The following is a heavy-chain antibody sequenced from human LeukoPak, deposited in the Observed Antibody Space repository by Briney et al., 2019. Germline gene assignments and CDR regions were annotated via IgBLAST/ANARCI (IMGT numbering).Heavy chain of an antibody. CDR1: GFTVSSNY. Sequence: PGGSLTLSCAASGFTVSSNYMSWVRQAPGKGLEWVSVIYSGGSTYYADSVKGRFTISRDNSKNTLYLQMNSLRAEDTAVYYCPRMTTVTYYFDYWGQGTLVTVSS. V-gene: IGHV3-53*01. J-gene: IGHJ4*02. D-gene: IGHD4-17*01. CDR2: IYSGGST. CDR3: PRMTTVTYYFDY.